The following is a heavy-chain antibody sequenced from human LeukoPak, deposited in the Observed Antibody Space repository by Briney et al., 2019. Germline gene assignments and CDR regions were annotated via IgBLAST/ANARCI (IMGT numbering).Heavy chain of an antibody. Sequence: ASVKVSCKVSGYTLTELSMHWVRQAPGKGLEWMGGFDPEDGETIYAQKFQGRVTITADESTRTAYMELRTLRSEDTAIYYCARGSGETGGYYYVCWGRGTPVTVSS. CDR2: FDPEDGET. D-gene: IGHD3-22*01. J-gene: IGHJ4*02. CDR1: GYTLTELS. V-gene: IGHV1-24*01. CDR3: ARGSGETGGYYYVC.